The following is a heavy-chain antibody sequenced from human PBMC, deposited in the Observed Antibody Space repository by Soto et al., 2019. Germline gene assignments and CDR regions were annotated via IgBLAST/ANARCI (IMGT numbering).Heavy chain of an antibody. V-gene: IGHV4-39*01. CDR3: ARQNCMVRGVKLCWFDP. D-gene: IGHD3-10*01. CDR1: GGSIISSSYY. J-gene: IGHJ5*02. Sequence: QLLESGPGLVKPSETLSLTCTVSGGSIISSSYYWGWIRQPPGKGLEWIGNIYYSGSTYYNPSLKSRVTISVDTSKNQFSLNLRSVTAVDTAVYYCARQNCMVRGVKLCWFDPWGQGTLVTVSS. CDR2: IYYSGST.